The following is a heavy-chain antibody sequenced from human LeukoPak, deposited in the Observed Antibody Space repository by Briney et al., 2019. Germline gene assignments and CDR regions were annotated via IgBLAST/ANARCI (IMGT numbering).Heavy chain of an antibody. Sequence: GESLKISCKGSGYSFTSYWIGWVRQMPGKGLEWMGIIYPGDSDTRYSPSFQGQVTISADKSISTAYLQWSSLKASDTAMYYCARSPHGYCSGGSCYSNWFDPWGQGTLVTVSS. J-gene: IGHJ5*02. CDR1: GYSFTSYW. CDR3: ARSPHGYCSGGSCYSNWFDP. V-gene: IGHV5-51*01. D-gene: IGHD2-15*01. CDR2: IYPGDSDT.